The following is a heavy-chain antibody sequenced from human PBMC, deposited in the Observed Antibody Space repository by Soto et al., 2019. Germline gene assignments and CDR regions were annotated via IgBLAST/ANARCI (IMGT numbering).Heavy chain of an antibody. CDR1: AFTFSDYY. J-gene: IGHJ4*02. CDR3: AREKRKVGYCSTTRCPFDY. CDR2: ISSSGATI. Sequence: QAQLVESGGGLVKAGGSQRLSCTASAFTFSDYYMNWIRQAPGKGPEWVSYISSSGATIYYADSVKGRFAISRDNAKNILYLQMNNLRAEDTAVYYCAREKRKVGYCSTTRCPFDYWGQGSLVTVSS. D-gene: IGHD2-2*01. V-gene: IGHV3-11*01.